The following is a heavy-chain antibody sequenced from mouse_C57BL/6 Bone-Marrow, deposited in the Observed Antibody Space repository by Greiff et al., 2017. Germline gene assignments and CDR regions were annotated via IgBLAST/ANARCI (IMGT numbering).Heavy chain of an antibody. D-gene: IGHD1-1*01. J-gene: IGHJ2*01. CDR3: ARWILRSWYFDY. V-gene: IGHV1-9*01. Sequence: QVQLQQSGAELMKPGASVTLSCKATGYTFTGYWIEGVKQRPGHGLEWIGEILPGSGSTNSNEKFKGKATFTADTSSNTAYMQLSSLTTEDSAIYYCARWILRSWYFDYWGQGTTLTVSS. CDR1: GYTFTGYW. CDR2: ILPGSGST.